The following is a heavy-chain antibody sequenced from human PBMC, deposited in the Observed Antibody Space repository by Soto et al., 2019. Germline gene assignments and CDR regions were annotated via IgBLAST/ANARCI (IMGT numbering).Heavy chain of an antibody. D-gene: IGHD6-13*01. CDR3: ARLRVFVAAGDAFDI. Sequence: GASVKVSCKASGYTFTSYGISWVRQAPGQGLEWMGWISAYNGNTNYAQKLQGRVTMTTDTSTSTAYMELRSLRSDDTAVYYCARLRVFVAAGDAFDIWGQGTRVTVSS. V-gene: IGHV1-18*01. CDR1: GYTFTSYG. CDR2: ISAYNGNT. J-gene: IGHJ3*02.